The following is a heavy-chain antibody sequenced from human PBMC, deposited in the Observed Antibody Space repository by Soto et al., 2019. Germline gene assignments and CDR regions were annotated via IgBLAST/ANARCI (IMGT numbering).Heavy chain of an antibody. CDR3: ARGRIPTGMDV. J-gene: IGHJ6*01. CDR2: IYSGGST. CDR1: GFTVGSHY. V-gene: IGHV3-66*01. Sequence: PGGSLRLSCAAAGFTVGSHYVRWVRQTQRKGLEWASVIYSGGSTYYADSVKGRFTISRDNSKNTLYLQMNSLRAEDTSVYYCARGRIPTGMDVWGQGTTVTVSS.